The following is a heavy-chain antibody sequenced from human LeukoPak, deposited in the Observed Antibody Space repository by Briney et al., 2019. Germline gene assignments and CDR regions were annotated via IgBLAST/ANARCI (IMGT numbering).Heavy chain of an antibody. V-gene: IGHV1-18*01. J-gene: IGHJ4*02. D-gene: IGHD3-22*01. CDR3: AREHTYYYDSSGSTDYFDY. Sequence: VASVKVSRKASGYTFTSYGISWVRQAPGQGLEWMGWISAYNGNTNYAQKLQGRVTMTTDTSTSTAYMELRSLRSDDTAVYYCAREHTYYYDSSGSTDYFDYWGQGTLVTVSS. CDR2: ISAYNGNT. CDR1: GYTFTSYG.